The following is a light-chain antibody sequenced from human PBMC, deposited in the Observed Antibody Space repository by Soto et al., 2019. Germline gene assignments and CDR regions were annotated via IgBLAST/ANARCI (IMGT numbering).Light chain of an antibody. Sequence: QSALTQPASVSGSPGQSITISCTGTSSDVGAYNYVSWYQQNPGKAPKLMIYEVSNRPSGVSNRFSGSKSGNTASLTISGLQAEDEADYYCSSYTSSSTSVVFGGGTKLTVL. J-gene: IGLJ2*01. CDR1: SSDVGAYNY. CDR3: SSYTSSSTSVV. CDR2: EVS. V-gene: IGLV2-14*01.